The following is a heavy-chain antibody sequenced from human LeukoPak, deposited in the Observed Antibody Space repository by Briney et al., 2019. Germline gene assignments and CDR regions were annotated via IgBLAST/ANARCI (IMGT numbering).Heavy chain of an antibody. CDR3: AKDGYSSSWYSTYYYYYYYMDV. Sequence: GGSLRLSCAASGFTFSSYWMHWVRQAPGKGLVWVSRINSDGSSTSYADSVKGRFTISRDNAKNTLYLQMNSLRAEDTAVYYCAKDGYSSSWYSTYYYYYYYMDVWGKGTTVTVSS. J-gene: IGHJ6*03. CDR1: GFTFSSYW. V-gene: IGHV3-74*01. CDR2: INSDGSST. D-gene: IGHD6-13*01.